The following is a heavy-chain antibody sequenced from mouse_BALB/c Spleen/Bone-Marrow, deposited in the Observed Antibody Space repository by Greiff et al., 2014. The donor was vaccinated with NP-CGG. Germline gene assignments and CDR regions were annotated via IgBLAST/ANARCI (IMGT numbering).Heavy chain of an antibody. CDR1: GYTFTSSW. CDR2: IHPNSGNT. CDR3: ARGFTTPDY. Sequence: QVQLQQSGSVLVRPGASVKLSCKASGYTFTSSWMHWTKQRPGQGLEWIGEIHPNSGNTNYNEKFKGKATLTVDTSSGTAYVDLSSLTSEDSAVYYCARGFTTPDYWGQGTTLTVSS. J-gene: IGHJ2*01. D-gene: IGHD1-1*01. V-gene: IGHV1S130*01.